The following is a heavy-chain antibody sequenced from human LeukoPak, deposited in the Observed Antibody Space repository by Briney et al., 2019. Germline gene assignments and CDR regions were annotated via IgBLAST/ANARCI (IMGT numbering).Heavy chain of an antibody. CDR1: GFTFDDYT. D-gene: IGHD3-16*01. CDR3: AKDIVPKTIYVPAFDY. CDR2: ISWAGGST. V-gene: IGHV3-43*01. Sequence: GGSLRLSCAASGFTFDDYTMHWVRQAPGKGLEWVSLISWAGGSTYYADSVKGRFTISRDNSKNSLYLQKNSLRTEDTALYYCAKDIVPKTIYVPAFDYWGQGTLVTVSS. J-gene: IGHJ4*02.